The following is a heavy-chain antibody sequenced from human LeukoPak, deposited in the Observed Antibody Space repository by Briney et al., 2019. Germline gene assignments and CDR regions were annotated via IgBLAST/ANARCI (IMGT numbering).Heavy chain of an antibody. Sequence: SQTLSLTCTVSGGSISSGDYYWSWIRQHPGKGLEWIGYIYYSGSTYYNPSLKSRVTISVDTSKNQFSLKLSSVTAADTAVYYCASYCSGGSCRIDYWGQGTLVTVSS. J-gene: IGHJ4*02. CDR1: GGSISSGDYY. V-gene: IGHV4-31*03. CDR3: ASYCSGGSCRIDY. CDR2: IYYSGST. D-gene: IGHD2-15*01.